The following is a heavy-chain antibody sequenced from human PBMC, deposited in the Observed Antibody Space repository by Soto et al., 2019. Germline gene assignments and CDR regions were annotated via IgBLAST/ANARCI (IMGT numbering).Heavy chain of an antibody. CDR3: ARVVLNPGYSSGWYDY. J-gene: IGHJ4*02. D-gene: IGHD6-19*01. CDR1: GGSISSSSYY. CDR2: IYYSGGT. Sequence: SETLSLTCTVSGGSISSSSYYWGWIRQPPGKGLEWIGSIYYSGGTYYNPSLKSRVTISVDTSKNQFSLKLSSVTAADTAVYYCARVVLNPGYSSGWYDYWGQGTQVTVSS. V-gene: IGHV4-39*01.